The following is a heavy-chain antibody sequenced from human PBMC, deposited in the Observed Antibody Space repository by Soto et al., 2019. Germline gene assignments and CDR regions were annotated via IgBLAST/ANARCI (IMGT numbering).Heavy chain of an antibody. CDR1: GFSLSTSGVG. Sequence: QITLKESGPTLVKPTQTLTLTCTFSGFSLSTSGVGVGWIRQPPGKALEWLALIYWADDKRYSPSLKSRLTITKDTSKIQAVLTMTNMDPVDTATYYCARTCYGSGSYYNVRWFDPRGQGTLVTVSS. D-gene: IGHD3-10*01. J-gene: IGHJ5*02. CDR2: IYWADDK. V-gene: IGHV2-5*02. CDR3: ARTCYGSGSYYNVRWFDP.